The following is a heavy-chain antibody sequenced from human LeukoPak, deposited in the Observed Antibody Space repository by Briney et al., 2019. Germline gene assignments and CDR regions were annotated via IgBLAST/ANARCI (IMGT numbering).Heavy chain of an antibody. D-gene: IGHD6-13*01. J-gene: IGHJ6*03. CDR3: AISAGSSWYLGYYYYYMDV. Sequence: SVKVSCKASGGTLSSYAISWVRHAPGQGHEWMGGVIPIFGTANYAQKFQGRVTITTDESTSTAYMELSSLRSEDTAVYYCAISAGSSWYLGYYYYYMDVWGKGTTVTVSS. V-gene: IGHV1-69*05. CDR2: VIPIFGTA. CDR1: GGTLSSYA.